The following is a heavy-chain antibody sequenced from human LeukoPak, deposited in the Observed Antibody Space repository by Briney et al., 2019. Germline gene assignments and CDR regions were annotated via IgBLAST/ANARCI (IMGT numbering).Heavy chain of an antibody. J-gene: IGHJ5*02. CDR3: ARDYLGYCSGGSCYLKWVDP. Sequence: SETLSLTCTVSGGSISSSSYYWGWIRQPPGKGLEWIGSIYYSGSTYYNPSLKSRVTISVDTSKNQFSLKLSSVAAADTAVYYCARDYLGYCSGGSCYLKWVDPWGQGTLGTVSS. D-gene: IGHD2-15*01. CDR2: IYYSGST. V-gene: IGHV4-39*07. CDR1: GGSISSSSYY.